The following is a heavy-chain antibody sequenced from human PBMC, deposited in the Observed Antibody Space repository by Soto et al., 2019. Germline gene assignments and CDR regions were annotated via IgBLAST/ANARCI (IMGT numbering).Heavy chain of an antibody. CDR2: IIPMGDIT. CDR1: GYTFTSYY. V-gene: IGHV1-46*01. D-gene: IGHD3-22*01. CDR3: ARDWGYYDSSGTVGAFDI. Sequence: ASVKVSCKASGYTFTSYYVITWVRQAPGQGPEWMGMIIPMGDITNYAQKFQGRVTMTRDTSTSTVYMELSSLRSEDTAVYYCARDWGYYDSSGTVGAFDIWGQGTMVTVSS. J-gene: IGHJ3*02.